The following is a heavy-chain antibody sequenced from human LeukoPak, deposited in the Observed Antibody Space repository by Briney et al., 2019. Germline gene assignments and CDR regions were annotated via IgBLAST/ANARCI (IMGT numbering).Heavy chain of an antibody. CDR2: IYYSGST. Sequence: SETLSLTCTVSGGSISSYYWSWIRQPPGKGLEWIGYIYYSGSTNYNPSLKSRVTISVDTSKNQFSLKLSSVTAADTAVYYCARESLVRGVIGYWGQGTLVTVSS. CDR1: GGSISSYY. D-gene: IGHD3-10*01. V-gene: IGHV4-59*12. J-gene: IGHJ4*02. CDR3: ARESLVRGVIGY.